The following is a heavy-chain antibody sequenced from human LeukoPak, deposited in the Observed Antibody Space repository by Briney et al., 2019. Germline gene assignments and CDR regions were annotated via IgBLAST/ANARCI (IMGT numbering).Heavy chain of an antibody. CDR1: EFTFTNHA. CDR2: ISGNGGST. Sequence: GGSLRLSCVASEFTFTNHAMQWVRQAPGKGLEYVSAISGNGGSTYYANSVKGRFTISRENSKNTVYLQMGSLRPENMAVYYCARAGVVRYVAWLINYYMDVWGKGTTVTVSS. V-gene: IGHV3-64*01. J-gene: IGHJ6*03. CDR3: ARAGVVRYVAWLINYYMDV. D-gene: IGHD3-9*01.